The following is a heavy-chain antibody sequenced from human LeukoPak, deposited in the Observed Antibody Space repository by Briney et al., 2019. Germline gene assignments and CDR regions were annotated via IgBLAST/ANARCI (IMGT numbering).Heavy chain of an antibody. CDR3: ARVRPGYCSSTSCSPGGYYYYYYMDV. J-gene: IGHJ6*03. V-gene: IGHV4-59*01. CDR1: GGSISSYY. Sequence: SETLSLTCTVSGGSISSYYWSWIRQPPGKGLEWIGYIYYSGSTNYNPSLKSRVTISVDTSKNQFSLKLSSVTAADTAVYYCARVRPGYCSSTSCSPGGYYYYYYMDVWGKGTTVTVSS. D-gene: IGHD2-2*03. CDR2: IYYSGST.